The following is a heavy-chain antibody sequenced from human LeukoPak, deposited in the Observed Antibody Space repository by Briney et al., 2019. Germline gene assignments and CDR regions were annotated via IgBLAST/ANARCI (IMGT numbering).Heavy chain of an antibody. CDR2: IRSKAYGGTT. CDR1: GFTFGDYV. D-gene: IGHD3-16*01. J-gene: IGHJ4*02. CDR3: TSSIDRGEDFDY. V-gene: IGHV3-49*04. Sequence: GGSLRLSCTASGFTFGDYVMSWVRQAPGKGLEWVGFIRSKAYGGTTEYAASVKGRFTISRDDSKSIAYLQMNSLKTEDTAVYYCTSSIDRGEDFDYWGQGTLVTVSS.